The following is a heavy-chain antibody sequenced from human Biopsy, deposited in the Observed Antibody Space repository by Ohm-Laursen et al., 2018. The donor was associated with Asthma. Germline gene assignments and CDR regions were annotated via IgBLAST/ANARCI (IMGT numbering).Heavy chain of an antibody. V-gene: IGHV1-18*01. D-gene: IGHD3-10*01. Sequence: ASVKVSCKTSGYTFNSAGITWVRQAPGQGLEWMGWIGVYNGNTKVAQKLQDRVTMITDTSTSTAYMELRSPRSDDTAVYFCARAVDYSHYYGIDVWGQGTTVTVS. J-gene: IGHJ6*02. CDR2: IGVYNGNT. CDR3: ARAVDYSHYYGIDV. CDR1: GYTFNSAG.